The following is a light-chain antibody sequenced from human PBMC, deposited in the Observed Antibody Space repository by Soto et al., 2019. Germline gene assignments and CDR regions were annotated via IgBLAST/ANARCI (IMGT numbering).Light chain of an antibody. V-gene: IGKV3-15*01. CDR3: QQYYNWPRT. CDR1: ENIYTN. J-gene: IGKJ5*01. Sequence: EIVMTQSPATLSVSPGERATLSCRASENIYTNLAWYQQKPGQAPRLLFYGASTRATGLPARFSSTGSGTEFTLTINSLQAEDSAVYYCQQYYNWPRTFGQGTRLEIK. CDR2: GAS.